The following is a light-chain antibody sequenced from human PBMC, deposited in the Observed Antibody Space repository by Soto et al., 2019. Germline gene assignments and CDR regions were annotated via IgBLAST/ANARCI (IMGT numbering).Light chain of an antibody. CDR2: DVI. V-gene: IGLV2-18*01. Sequence: QSALPQPPSVSGSPGQSVTLSCSVVTSDVGDYEDVSWYQLAPGTAPKLLISDVINRPSGVPDRFSGSRSGNTPSLTISGLQAEDEADYYCGLFTSSATWVFGGGTKLTVL. J-gene: IGLJ3*02. CDR3: GLFTSSATWV. CDR1: TSDVGDYED.